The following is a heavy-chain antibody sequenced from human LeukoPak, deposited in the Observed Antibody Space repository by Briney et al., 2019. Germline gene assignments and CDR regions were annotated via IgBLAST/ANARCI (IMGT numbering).Heavy chain of an antibody. J-gene: IGHJ4*02. CDR2: INPNSGGT. D-gene: IGHD3-3*01. CDR3: ASLFLEWLTPIFDY. Sequence: ASVKVSCKASGYTFTSYYMHWVRQAPGQGLEWMGWINPNSGGTNYAQKFQGRVTMTRDTSISTAYMELSRLRSDDTAVYYCASLFLEWLTPIFDYWGQGTLVTVSS. V-gene: IGHV1-2*02. CDR1: GYTFTSYY.